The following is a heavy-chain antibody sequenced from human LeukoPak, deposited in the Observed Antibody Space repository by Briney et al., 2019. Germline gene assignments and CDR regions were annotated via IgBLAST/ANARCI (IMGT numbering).Heavy chain of an antibody. CDR1: GFTFSSYS. J-gene: IGHJ4*02. D-gene: IGHD3-16*02. CDR2: ISSSSSYI. CDR3: AKIGIMITFGGVIVFDY. V-gene: IGHV3-21*04. Sequence: GGSLRLSCAASGFTFSSYSMNWVRQAPGKGLEWVSSISSSSSYIYYADSVKGRFTISRDNAKNSLYLQINSLRAEDTAVYYCAKIGIMITFGGVIVFDYWGQGTLVTVSS.